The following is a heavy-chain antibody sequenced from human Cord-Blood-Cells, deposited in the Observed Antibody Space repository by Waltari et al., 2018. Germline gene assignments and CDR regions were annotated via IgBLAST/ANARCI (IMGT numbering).Heavy chain of an antibody. CDR1: GGSISSSNW. V-gene: IGHV4-4*02. J-gene: IGHJ5*02. D-gene: IGHD2-2*01. CDR3: ASRHCSSTSCYLYNWFDP. CDR2: IYHSGST. Sequence: QVQLQESGPGLVKPSGTLSLTCAVSGGSISSSNWWSWVRQPPGKGLEWIGEIYHSGSTNYNPSLKSRVTISVDKSKNQFSLELSAVTAADTAVYYCASRHCSSTSCYLYNWFDPWGQGTLVTVSS.